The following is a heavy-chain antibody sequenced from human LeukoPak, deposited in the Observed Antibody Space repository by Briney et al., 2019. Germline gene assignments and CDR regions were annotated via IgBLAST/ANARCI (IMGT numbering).Heavy chain of an antibody. J-gene: IGHJ4*02. CDR1: GFTFDDYA. Sequence: QAGRSLRLSCAASGFTFDDYAMHWVRQAPGKGLEWVSGISWNSGSIGYADSVKGRFTISRDNAKNSLYLRMNSLRAEDTAVYYCARGWRAYTTFDYWGQGTLVTVSS. V-gene: IGHV3-9*01. CDR3: ARGWRAYTTFDY. CDR2: ISWNSGSI. D-gene: IGHD1-26*01.